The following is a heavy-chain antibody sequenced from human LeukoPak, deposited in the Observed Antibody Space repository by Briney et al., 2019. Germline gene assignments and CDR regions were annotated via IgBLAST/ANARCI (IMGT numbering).Heavy chain of an antibody. J-gene: IGHJ4*02. V-gene: IGHV3-21*01. CDR3: ASPGYCSSTSCPPDY. Sequence: GGSLRLSCAASGFTFSTYYMNWVRQAPGKGLEWVSSISSSSIYIYYADSVKGRFTISRDNAKNSLYLQMNSLRAEDTAVYYCASPGYCSSTSCPPDYWGQGTLVTVSS. D-gene: IGHD2-2*03. CDR1: GFTFSTYY. CDR2: ISSSSIYI.